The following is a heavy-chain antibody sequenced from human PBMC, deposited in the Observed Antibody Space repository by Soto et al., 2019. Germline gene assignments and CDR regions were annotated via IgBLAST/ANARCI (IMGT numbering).Heavy chain of an antibody. CDR3: ARDHVVRGVINWFDP. CDR1: GGSVSSGSYY. V-gene: IGHV4-61*01. D-gene: IGHD3-10*01. J-gene: IGHJ5*02. CDR2: IYYSGST. Sequence: QVQLQESGPGLVKPSETLSLTCTVSGGSVSSGSYYWSWIRQPPGKGLEWIGYIYYSGSTNYNPSLKSRVTISVDTSKNQFSLKLSSVTAADTAVYYCARDHVVRGVINWFDPWGQRTLVTVSS.